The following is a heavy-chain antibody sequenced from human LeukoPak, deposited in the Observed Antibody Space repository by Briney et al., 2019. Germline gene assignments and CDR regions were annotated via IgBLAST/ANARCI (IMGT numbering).Heavy chain of an antibody. CDR1: GFTFRSYS. J-gene: IGHJ3*02. CDR2: ISSSGSYI. CDR3: ARAYSGSYPAAFDI. D-gene: IGHD1-26*01. Sequence: GGSLRPSCAASGFTFRSYSMNWVRQAPGKGLEWVSSISSSGSYIYYADSVKGRFTISRDNAKNSLYLQMNSLRAEDTAVYYCARAYSGSYPAAFDIWGQGTMVTVSS. V-gene: IGHV3-21*01.